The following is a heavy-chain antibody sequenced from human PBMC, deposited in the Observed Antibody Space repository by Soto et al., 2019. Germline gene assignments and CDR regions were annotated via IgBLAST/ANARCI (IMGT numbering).Heavy chain of an antibody. CDR2: ISGSGGST. CDR3: AKWGSEYSYGFGY. CDR1: GFTFSSYA. J-gene: IGHJ4*02. D-gene: IGHD5-18*01. V-gene: IGHV3-23*01. Sequence: EVQLLESGGGLVQPGGSLRLSCAASGFTFSSYAMSWVRQAPGKGLEWVSAISGSGGSTYYADSVKGRFTISRDNSKNTLYLQMNSRRAEDTAVYYCAKWGSEYSYGFGYWGQGTLVTVSS.